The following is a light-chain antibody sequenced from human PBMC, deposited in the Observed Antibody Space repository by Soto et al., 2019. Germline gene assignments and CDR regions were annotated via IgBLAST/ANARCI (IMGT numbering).Light chain of an antibody. CDR1: SSDVGGYNY. Sequence: QSVLTQPASVSGSPGQSITISCTGTSSDVGGYNYVSWYQQHPAKAPKLMIYDVSNRPSGVSNRFSGSKSGNTASLTISGLQAEDEADYYCSSYTSSSRVVFGGGTKLTVL. CDR2: DVS. J-gene: IGLJ2*01. V-gene: IGLV2-14*01. CDR3: SSYTSSSRVV.